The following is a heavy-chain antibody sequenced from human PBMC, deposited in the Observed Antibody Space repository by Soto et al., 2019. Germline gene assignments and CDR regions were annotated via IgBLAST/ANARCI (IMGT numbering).Heavy chain of an antibody. CDR2: MNTNSGNK. J-gene: IGHJ4*02. CDR3: ARGYDSSGYLVDY. V-gene: IGHV1-8*01. D-gene: IGHD3-22*01. CDR1: GYTFTSYD. Sequence: ASVKVSCKASGYTFTSYDINWVRQATGQGLEWMGWMNTNSGNKGYAQKFQGRVTMTRNTSISTAYMELSSLRSEDTAVYYCARGYDSSGYLVDYWGQGTLVTVSS.